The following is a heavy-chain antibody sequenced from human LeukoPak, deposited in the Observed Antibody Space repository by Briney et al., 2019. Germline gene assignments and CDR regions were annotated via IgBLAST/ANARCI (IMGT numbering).Heavy chain of an antibody. Sequence: PSETLSLTCTLSGGSISSVGNYWSWIRQHPGKGLEWIGYIYYSGSTYYNPSLKSRVTISLDTSKNQFSLKLTSVTAADTAVYYCARDRWFDPWGQGTLVTVSS. CDR1: GGSISSVGNY. V-gene: IGHV4-31*03. J-gene: IGHJ5*02. CDR3: ARDRWFDP. CDR2: IYYSGST.